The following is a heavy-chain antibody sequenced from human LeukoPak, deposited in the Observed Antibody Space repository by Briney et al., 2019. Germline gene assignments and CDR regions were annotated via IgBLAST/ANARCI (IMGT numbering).Heavy chain of an antibody. Sequence: SETLSLTRAVSGGSISSYYWSWIRQPPGKGLEWIGYIYYSGSTNYNPPLKSRVTISVDTSKNQFSLKLSSVTAADTAVYYCASSEGGFFDYWGQGTLVTVSS. CDR2: IYYSGST. CDR3: ASSEGGFFDY. CDR1: GGSISSYY. V-gene: IGHV4-59*08. J-gene: IGHJ4*02.